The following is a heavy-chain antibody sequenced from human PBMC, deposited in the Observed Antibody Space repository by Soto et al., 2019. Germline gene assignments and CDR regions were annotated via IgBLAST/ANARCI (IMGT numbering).Heavy chain of an antibody. CDR3: AKGPSQYYYDSSGYYEKIFDY. Sequence: GGSLRLSCAASGFTFSSYGMHWVRQAPGKGLEWVAVISYDGSNKYYADSVKGRFTISRDNSKNTLYLQMNSLRAEDTAVYYCAKGPSQYYYDSSGYYEKIFDYWGQGTLVTVSS. D-gene: IGHD3-22*01. CDR2: ISYDGSNK. V-gene: IGHV3-30*18. CDR1: GFTFSSYG. J-gene: IGHJ4*02.